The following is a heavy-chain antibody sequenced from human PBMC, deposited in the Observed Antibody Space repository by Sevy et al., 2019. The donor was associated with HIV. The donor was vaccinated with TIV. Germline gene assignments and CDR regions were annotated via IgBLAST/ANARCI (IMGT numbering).Heavy chain of an antibody. D-gene: IGHD3-22*01. V-gene: IGHV3-48*03. J-gene: IGHJ5*02. CDR1: GFTFSNYE. CDR2: ITSSGSSI. Sequence: GGSLRLSCAASGFTFSNYEMNWVRQAPGKGLERVSHITSSGSSIYYADSVKGRFTISRDNAKNSLYLQMNSLRVEDTAVYYCARNGGAYDTGFDPWSQGTLVTVSS. CDR3: ARNGGAYDTGFDP.